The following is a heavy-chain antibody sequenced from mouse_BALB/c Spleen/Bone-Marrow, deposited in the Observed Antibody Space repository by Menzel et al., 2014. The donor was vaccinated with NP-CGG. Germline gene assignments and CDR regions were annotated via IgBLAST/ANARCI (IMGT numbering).Heavy chain of an antibody. Sequence: QVQLQQPGAELVKPGASVKLSCKASGYSFTSYWMNWVKQRPGQGLEWIGMIHLSDSESRLNQKFKDKATLTVDKSSSTAYMQLSSPTSEDSAVYYYTRYDLTTRAFAYWGQGTLVTVSA. V-gene: IGHV1S127*01. J-gene: IGHJ3*01. CDR3: TRYDLTTRAFAY. CDR2: IHLSDSES. D-gene: IGHD3-3*01. CDR1: GYSFTSYW.